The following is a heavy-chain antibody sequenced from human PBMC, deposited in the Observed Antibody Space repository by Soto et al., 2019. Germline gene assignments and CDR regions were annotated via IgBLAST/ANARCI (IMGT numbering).Heavy chain of an antibody. CDR1: GGSISSYY. D-gene: IGHD2-2*01. CDR3: ARGNCSSTSCPDPLDY. J-gene: IGHJ4*02. Sequence: PSETLSLTCTVSGGSISSYYWSWIRQPPGKGLEWIGYIYYSGSTNYNPSLKSRVTISVDTSKNQFSLKLSSVTAADTAVYYCARGNCSSTSCPDPLDYWGQGTLVTVSS. CDR2: IYYSGST. V-gene: IGHV4-59*01.